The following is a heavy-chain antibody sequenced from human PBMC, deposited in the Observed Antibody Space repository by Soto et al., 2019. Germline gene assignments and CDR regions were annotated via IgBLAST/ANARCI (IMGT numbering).Heavy chain of an antibody. CDR2: ISASGVST. CDR1: GFTFSSEA. Sequence: EVQLLESGGGLVQPGGSLRVSCAASGFTFSSEAMSWVRQAPGKGLEWVSFISASGVSTYYADSGKGRFTISRDNSKNTLFLHMNSLSAEDTAVYYCAKISSNCYPSNFDVWGQGTPVIVSS. J-gene: IGHJ1*01. CDR3: AKISSNCYPSNFDV. D-gene: IGHD6-13*01. V-gene: IGHV3-23*01.